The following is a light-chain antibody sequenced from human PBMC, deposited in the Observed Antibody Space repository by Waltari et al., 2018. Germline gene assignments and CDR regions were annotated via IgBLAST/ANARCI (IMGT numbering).Light chain of an antibody. CDR3: QVWDSTTVV. CDR2: SAS. CDR1: NMGRKN. V-gene: IGLV3-9*01. Sequence: SYELTQPLSVSVALGQTARLTCGEHNMGRKNVQWYLQKPGQAPVMVIYSASNRPSGIPDRFSGSNSGNTATLTISRAQAGDEAYYYFQVWDSTTVVFGGGTKLTVL. J-gene: IGLJ2*01.